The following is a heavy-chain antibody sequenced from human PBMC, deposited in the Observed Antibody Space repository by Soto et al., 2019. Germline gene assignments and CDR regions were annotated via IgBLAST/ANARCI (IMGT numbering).Heavy chain of an antibody. CDR3: TTDGGVSAYPLFWA. CDR1: GLTVTNAW. Sequence: EVQLVESGGGLVKPGGSLRLSCAASGLTVTNAWMGWFRQAPGQGLEWIGRRKSRRDGGTSDYAAPVKGRFSISKDESNNTLYLQMHSLKTEDTAVYHCTTDGGVSAYPLFWAWGQGTLVTVSS. D-gene: IGHD2-8*02. V-gene: IGHV3-15*01. CDR2: RKSRRDGGTS. J-gene: IGHJ5*02.